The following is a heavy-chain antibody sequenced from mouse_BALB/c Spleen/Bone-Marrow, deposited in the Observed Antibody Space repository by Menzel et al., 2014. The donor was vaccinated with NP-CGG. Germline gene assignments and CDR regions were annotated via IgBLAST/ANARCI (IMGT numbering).Heavy chain of an antibody. D-gene: IGHD3-1*01. CDR2: IDPANGNT. J-gene: IGHJ4*01. Sequence: EVQLQQSGAELVKPGASVMLSCTASGFNIKDTYMYWVKQRPEQGLEWIGRIDPANGNTKYDLRFQGKATITADTSSNTAYLQLNSLTSEDAAVYYCARSSSYYDMDYWGQGTSVTVSS. V-gene: IGHV14-3*02. CDR1: GFNIKDTY. CDR3: ARSSSYYDMDY.